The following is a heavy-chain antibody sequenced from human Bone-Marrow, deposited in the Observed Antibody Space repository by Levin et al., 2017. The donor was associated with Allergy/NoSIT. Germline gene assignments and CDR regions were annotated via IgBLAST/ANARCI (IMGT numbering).Heavy chain of an antibody. CDR3: ARDRYITMVRGVIIHYFDY. D-gene: IGHD3-10*01. CDR1: GFTFSSYS. J-gene: IGHJ4*02. CDR2: ISSSSTI. Sequence: GGSLRLSCAASGFTFSSYSMNWVRQAPGKGLEWVSYISSSSTIYYADSVKGRFTISRDNAKNSLYLQMNSLRAEDTAVYYCARDRYITMVRGVIIHYFDYWGQGTLVTVSS. V-gene: IGHV3-48*01.